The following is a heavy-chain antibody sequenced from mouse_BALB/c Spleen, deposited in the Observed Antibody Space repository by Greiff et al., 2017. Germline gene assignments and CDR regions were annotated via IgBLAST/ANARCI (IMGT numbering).Heavy chain of an antibody. Sequence: QVQLKQPGAELVRPGASVKLSCKASGYTFTSYWINWVKQRPGQGLEWIGNIYPSDSYTNYNQKFKDKATLTVDKSSSTAYMQLSSPTSEDSAVYYCTRGGVGLDYWGQGTTLTVSS. CDR3: TRGGVGLDY. CDR2: IYPSDSYT. J-gene: IGHJ2*01. V-gene: IGHV1-69*02. CDR1: GYTFTSYW.